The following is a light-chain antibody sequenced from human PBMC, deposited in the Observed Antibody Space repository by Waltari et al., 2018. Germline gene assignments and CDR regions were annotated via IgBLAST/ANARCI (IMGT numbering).Light chain of an antibody. Sequence: SALPQPASVSGSPGRPITTPCPGTSSDVGGYNYVSWYQQHPGKAPKLMIYDVSKRPSGVSNRFSGSKSCNTASLTISGLQAEDEADYYCCSYAGSSTLVFGGGTKLTVL. V-gene: IGLV2-23*02. CDR2: DVS. J-gene: IGLJ2*01. CDR3: CSYAGSSTLV. CDR1: SSDVGGYNY.